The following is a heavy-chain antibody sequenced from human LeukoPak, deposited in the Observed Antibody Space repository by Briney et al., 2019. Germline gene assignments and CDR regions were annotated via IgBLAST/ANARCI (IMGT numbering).Heavy chain of an antibody. Sequence: SVKVSCKASGGTFSSYAISWVRQAPGQGLEWMGGIIPIFGTANYAQKFQGRVTITADESTSTAYMELCSLRSEDTAVYYCAREIVVVVAALGNWFDPWGQGTLVTVSS. D-gene: IGHD2-15*01. CDR3: AREIVVVVAALGNWFDP. CDR1: GGTFSSYA. J-gene: IGHJ5*02. V-gene: IGHV1-69*01. CDR2: IIPIFGTA.